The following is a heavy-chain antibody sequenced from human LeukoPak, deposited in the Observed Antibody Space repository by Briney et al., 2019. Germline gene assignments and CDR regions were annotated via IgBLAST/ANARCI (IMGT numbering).Heavy chain of an antibody. CDR1: GFTFSSYE. CDR2: ISSSGSTI. CDR3: ARGIVRSYGYPHIDY. Sequence: GGSLRPSCAASGFTFSSYEMNWVRQAPGKGLEWVSYISSSGSTIYYADSVKGRFTISRDNAKNSLYLQMNSLRAEDTAVYYCARGIVRSYGYPHIDYWGQGTLVTVSS. J-gene: IGHJ4*02. V-gene: IGHV3-48*03. D-gene: IGHD5-18*01.